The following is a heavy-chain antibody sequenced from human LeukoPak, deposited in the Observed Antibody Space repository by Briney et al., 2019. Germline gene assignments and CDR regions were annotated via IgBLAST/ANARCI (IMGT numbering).Heavy chain of an antibody. J-gene: IGHJ4*02. CDR3: ARYDGSGNYYDY. CDR1: GGSISSSSYY. Sequence: SETLSLTCTVSGGSISSSSYYWGWIRQPPGKGLEWIGSIYYSVSTYYNPSLKSRVTISVEKSKNQFSLKLSSVTAADTAVYYCARYDGSGNYYDYWAREPWSSSPQ. CDR2: IYYSVST. V-gene: IGHV4-39*01. D-gene: IGHD3-10*01.